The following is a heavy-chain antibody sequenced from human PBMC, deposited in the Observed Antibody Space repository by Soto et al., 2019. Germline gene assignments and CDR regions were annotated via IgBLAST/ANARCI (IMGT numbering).Heavy chain of an antibody. V-gene: IGHV4-30-2*01. Sequence: SETLSLTCGVSGGSLSGATYSWNWIRQPPGKGLEWIGYIFPSGTTYYNPSLKSRVTISIDVSKNQFSLSMRSLTAADTAVYYCARSREFDYWSQGTLVTVSS. J-gene: IGHJ4*02. CDR1: GGSLSGATYS. CDR2: IFPSGTT. CDR3: ARSREFDY.